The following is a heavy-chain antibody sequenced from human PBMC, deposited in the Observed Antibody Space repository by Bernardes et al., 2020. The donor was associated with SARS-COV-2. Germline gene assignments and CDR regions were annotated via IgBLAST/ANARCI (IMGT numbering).Heavy chain of an antibody. CDR1: GFTFRDCT. V-gene: IGHV3-33*01. Sequence: GGSLRLSCAASGFTFRDCTMHWVRKAPGKGLEWVAVIWHDGSREYYVDSVKGRFAISRDNSNNTLYLQMNNLRVEDTALYRCATEDGEWLESWGQGTLVTVSS. D-gene: IGHD4-17*01. CDR3: ATEDGEWLES. J-gene: IGHJ5*01. CDR2: IWHDGSRE.